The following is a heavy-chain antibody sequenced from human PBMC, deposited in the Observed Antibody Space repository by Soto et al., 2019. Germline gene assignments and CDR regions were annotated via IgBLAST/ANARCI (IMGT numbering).Heavy chain of an antibody. D-gene: IGHD5-12*01. CDR1: GFTFSSYA. CDR3: ARDLRAGYSGYGFDY. CDR2: ISYDGSNK. J-gene: IGHJ4*02. V-gene: IGHV3-30-3*01. Sequence: GGSLRLSCAASGFTFSSYAMHWVRQAPGKGLEWVAVISYDGSNKYYADSVKGRFTISRDNSKNTLYLQMNSLRAEDTAVYYCARDLRAGYSGYGFDYWGQGTLVTVSS.